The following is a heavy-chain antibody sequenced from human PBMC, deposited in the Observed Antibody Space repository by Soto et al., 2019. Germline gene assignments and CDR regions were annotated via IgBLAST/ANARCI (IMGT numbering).Heavy chain of an antibody. CDR1: GFTVSSNY. CDR3: RPPTVKKAFDS. V-gene: IGHV3-66*01. Sequence: EVQLVESGGGLVQPGGSLRLSCAASGFTVSSNYMSWVRQAPGKGLEWVSVIYSGGSTYYADSVKGSFTISRDNSNNTLCLQRNSQSAEDAAGCNCRPPTVKKAFDSWGQGTLVTVSS. CDR2: IYSGGST. J-gene: IGHJ5*01. D-gene: IGHD4-17*01.